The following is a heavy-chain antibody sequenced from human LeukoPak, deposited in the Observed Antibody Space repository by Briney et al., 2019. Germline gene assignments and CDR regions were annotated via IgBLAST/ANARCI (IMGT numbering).Heavy chain of an antibody. CDR1: GFTFSSYS. Sequence: RGSLRLSCAASGFTFSSYSMNWVRQAPGKGLEWVSSISSSSSYIYYADSVKGRFTISRDNAKNSLYLQMNSLRAEDTAVYYCARSSPHCSSTSCYNDAFDIWGQGTMVTVSS. CDR3: ARSSPHCSSTSCYNDAFDI. CDR2: ISSSSSYI. D-gene: IGHD2-2*02. J-gene: IGHJ3*02. V-gene: IGHV3-21*01.